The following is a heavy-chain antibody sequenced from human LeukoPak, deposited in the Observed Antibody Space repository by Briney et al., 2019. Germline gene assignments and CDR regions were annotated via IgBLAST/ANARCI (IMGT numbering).Heavy chain of an antibody. Sequence: GGSLRLSCAASGITFSDYYMSWIRQAPGKGLQWVSYLSSSGSTIYYADSVKGRFTISRDNAKNSLYLQMNSLRAEDTAVYYRARAAGSGWYFFDYWGQGTLVTVSS. CDR1: GITFSDYY. CDR2: LSSSGSTI. CDR3: ARAAGSGWYFFDY. V-gene: IGHV3-11*04. J-gene: IGHJ4*02. D-gene: IGHD6-19*01.